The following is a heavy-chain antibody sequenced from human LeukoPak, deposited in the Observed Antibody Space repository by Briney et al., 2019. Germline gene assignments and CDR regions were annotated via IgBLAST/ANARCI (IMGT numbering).Heavy chain of an antibody. CDR1: GFMFSTYG. V-gene: IGHV3-64*04. J-gene: IGHJ4*02. CDR2: MSNNGGST. CDR3: AKEGGQRDFGDLFDY. Sequence: GGSLRLSCSASGFMFSTYGMHWVRQAPGKGLEFVSAMSNNGGSTSYADSVKGRFTISRDNSKNTLFLQLNSLRAEDTAVYYCAKEGGQRDFGDLFDYWGQGTLVTVSS. D-gene: IGHD4-17*01.